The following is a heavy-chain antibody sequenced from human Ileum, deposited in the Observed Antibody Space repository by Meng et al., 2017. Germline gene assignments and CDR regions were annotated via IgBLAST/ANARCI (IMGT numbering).Heavy chain of an antibody. Sequence: GESLKISCTASGLSFRDHYMDWVRQVPGKGLEWVGRIRNKARRYTKEYAASVNGRFSISRDDSKNSVYLEMNSLKSEDTAVYYCASDPAGIRGLGYWGQGKLVHVAS. CDR2: IRNKARRYTK. J-gene: IGHJ1*01. D-gene: IGHD6-19*01. CDR1: GLSFRDHY. V-gene: IGHV3-72*01. CDR3: ASDPAGIRGLGY.